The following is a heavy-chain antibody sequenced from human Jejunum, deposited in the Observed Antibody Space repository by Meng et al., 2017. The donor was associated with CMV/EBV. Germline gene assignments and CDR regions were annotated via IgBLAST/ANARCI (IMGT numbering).Heavy chain of an antibody. J-gene: IGHJ4*02. CDR2: INPYTGDT. CDR1: EYTFTEYY. D-gene: IGHD3-10*01. V-gene: IGHV1-2*02. Sequence: EYTFTEYYVHWVRQAPGQGLEWLGYINPYTGDTNYAQKFQGRVSMTRDTPTNTAYMELTRLRSDDTALYYCAKDAGSFLDYYFDFWGQGTLVTVSS. CDR3: AKDAGSFLDYYFDF.